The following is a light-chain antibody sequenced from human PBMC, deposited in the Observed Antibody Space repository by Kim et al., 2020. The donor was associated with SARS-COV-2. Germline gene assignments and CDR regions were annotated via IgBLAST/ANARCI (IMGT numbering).Light chain of an antibody. Sequence: NFMLTQPHSVSESPGKTVTISCTRSSGSIASNYVQWYQQRPGSAPTTVIYEADQRPSGVPDRFSGSIDSSSKSASLTISGLKTEDEADYYCQSYGANNEMVFGGGTQLTVL. CDR3: QSYGANNEMV. V-gene: IGLV6-57*04. CDR1: SGSIASNY. J-gene: IGLJ2*01. CDR2: EAD.